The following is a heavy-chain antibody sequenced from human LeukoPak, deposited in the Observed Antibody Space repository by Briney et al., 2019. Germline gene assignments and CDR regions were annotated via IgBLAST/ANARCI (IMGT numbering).Heavy chain of an antibody. V-gene: IGHV4-59*11. CDR1: ADSISILY. Sequence: SEHLSLTCTVSADSISILYWSWIRQPPGKGLEYIAYVHYSGATNYNPSLQSRVFISMDTSKNQYSLRLNSVTTADTAVYYCARSATIAVFRFGMDVWGQGTTVTVSS. D-gene: IGHD5-24*01. CDR3: ARSATIAVFRFGMDV. CDR2: VHYSGAT. J-gene: IGHJ6*02.